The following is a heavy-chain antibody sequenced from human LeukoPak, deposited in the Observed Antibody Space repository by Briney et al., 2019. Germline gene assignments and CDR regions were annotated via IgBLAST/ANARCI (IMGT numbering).Heavy chain of an antibody. CDR3: VRDLGVDTSMIFFDY. CDR2: ISAYNGNT. CDR1: GYTFTGYY. D-gene: IGHD3/OR15-3a*01. V-gene: IGHV1-18*04. J-gene: IGHJ4*02. Sequence: ASVKVSCKASGYTFTGYYMHWVRQAPGQGLEWMGWISAYNGNTNYAQKLQGRVTMTTDTSTSTAYMELRSLRSDDTAVFYCVRDLGVDTSMIFFDYWGQGTLVTVSS.